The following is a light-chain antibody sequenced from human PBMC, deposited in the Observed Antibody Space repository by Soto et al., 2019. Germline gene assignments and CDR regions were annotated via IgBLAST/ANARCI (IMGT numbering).Light chain of an antibody. CDR3: MQALETRT. CDR1: QSLLHSNGKHY. V-gene: IGKV2-28*01. CDR2: LGS. J-gene: IGKJ1*01. Sequence: DIVMPQSPLSLPVTPGEPASISCRSSQSLLHSNGKHYLDWYLQKPGQSPQLLIYLGSNRATGVPDRFSGSGSGTDFILRISRVEAEDVGVYYCMQALETRTFGQGTKVEI.